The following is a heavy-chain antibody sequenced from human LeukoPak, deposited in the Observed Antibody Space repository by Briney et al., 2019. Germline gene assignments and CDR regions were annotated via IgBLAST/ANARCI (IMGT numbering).Heavy chain of an antibody. Sequence: SETLSLTCSVSGDSIRSGTYSWGWIRQPPGKGLEWIGSISYTGSTYYNPSLKSRVTISVDTSKNQFPLKMSSVTAADTAVYYCARHAGGIAAFGTRPFDYWGQGTLVTVSS. D-gene: IGHD6-13*01. CDR2: ISYTGST. CDR3: ARHAGGIAAFGTRPFDY. V-gene: IGHV4-39*01. CDR1: GDSIRSGTYS. J-gene: IGHJ4*02.